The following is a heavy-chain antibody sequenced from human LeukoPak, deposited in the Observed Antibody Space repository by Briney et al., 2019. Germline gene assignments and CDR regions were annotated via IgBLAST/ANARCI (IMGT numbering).Heavy chain of an antibody. V-gene: IGHV4-39*01. CDR1: GGSISSSSYY. J-gene: IGHJ6*03. CDR3: ARRPILYGGKAFYYYYMDV. Sequence: SETLSLTCTVSGGSISSSSYYWGWIRQPPGKGLEWIGSIYYSGSTYYNPSLKSRVTISVDTSKNQFSLKLSSVTAADTAVYYCARRPILYGGKAFYYYYMDVWGKGTTVTVSS. D-gene: IGHD4-23*01. CDR2: IYYSGST.